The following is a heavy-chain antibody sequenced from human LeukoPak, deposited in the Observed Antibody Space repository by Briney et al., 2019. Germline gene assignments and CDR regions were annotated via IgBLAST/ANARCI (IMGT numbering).Heavy chain of an antibody. Sequence: GGSLRLSCAASGFTFSTYEMNWVRQAPGKGLEWVSYISSRGSTIYYADSVKGRFTISRDIAKTSLYLQMNSLRAEDTAIYYCARDMEPDAFDIWGQGTMVTVSS. J-gene: IGHJ3*02. CDR1: GFTFSTYE. V-gene: IGHV3-48*03. CDR3: ARDMEPDAFDI. CDR2: ISSRGSTI. D-gene: IGHD1-1*01.